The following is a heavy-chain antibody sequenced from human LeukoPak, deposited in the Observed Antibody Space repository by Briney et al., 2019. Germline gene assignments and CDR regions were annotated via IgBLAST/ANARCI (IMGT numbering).Heavy chain of an antibody. Sequence: SETLSLTCTVSGGSISGSYWSWIRQPPGKGLEWIAYMYNSGSTNYNPSLKSRVTISIDTSKNQFSLKLSSVTAADTAVYYCARREYSEFDYWGQGTLVTVSS. CDR2: MYNSGST. V-gene: IGHV4-59*12. J-gene: IGHJ4*02. CDR1: GGSISGSY. D-gene: IGHD2/OR15-2a*01. CDR3: ARREYSEFDY.